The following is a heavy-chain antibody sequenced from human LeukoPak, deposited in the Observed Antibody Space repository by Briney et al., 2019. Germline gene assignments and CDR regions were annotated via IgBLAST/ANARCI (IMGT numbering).Heavy chain of an antibody. CDR2: IYTSGST. Sequence: PSETLSLTCTVSGGSISSYYWSWIRQPAGKGLEWLGRIYTSGSTNYNPSLKSRVTMSVDTSKNQFSLKLSSVTAADTAVYYCARHYYYDSSGYLDYWGQGTLVTVS. CDR3: ARHYYYDSSGYLDY. CDR1: GGSISSYY. D-gene: IGHD3-22*01. V-gene: IGHV4-4*07. J-gene: IGHJ4*02.